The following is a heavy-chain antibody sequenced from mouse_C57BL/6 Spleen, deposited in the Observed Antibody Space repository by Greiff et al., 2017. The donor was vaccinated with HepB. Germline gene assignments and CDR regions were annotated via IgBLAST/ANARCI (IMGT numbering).Heavy chain of an antibody. CDR1: EYEFPSHD. D-gene: IGHD1-1*01. V-gene: IGHV5-2*01. CDR2: INSDGGST. J-gene: IGHJ3*01. Sequence: EVKVVESGGGLVQPGESLKLSCESNEYEFPSHDMSWVRKTPEKRLELVAAINSDGGSTYYPDTMERRFIISRDNTKKTLYLQMSSLRSEDTALYYCARPPVITTVVAVFAYWGQGTLVTVSA. CDR3: ARPPVITTVVAVFAY.